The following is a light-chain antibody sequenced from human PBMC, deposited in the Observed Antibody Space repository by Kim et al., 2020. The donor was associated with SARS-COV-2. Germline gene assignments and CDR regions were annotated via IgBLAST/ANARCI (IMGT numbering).Light chain of an antibody. CDR3: SSYAGSNNFV. CDR2: EVS. V-gene: IGLV2-8*01. CDR1: SRDVGGYNY. J-gene: IGLJ1*01. Sequence: GQSVTIHCTGTSRDVGGYNYVSWYQQHPGKAPKLMIYEVSKRPSGVPDRFSGSKSGNTASLTVSGLQAEDEADYYCSSYAGSNNFVFGTGTKVTVL.